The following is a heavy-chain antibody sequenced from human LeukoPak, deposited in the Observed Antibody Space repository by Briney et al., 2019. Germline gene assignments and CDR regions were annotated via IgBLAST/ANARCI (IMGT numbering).Heavy chain of an antibody. CDR3: ARDDGSATMGVDS. Sequence: SVKVSCKASGTTFSRSAISWVRQAPGQGLEWMGGVIPILGTTNYAQKFRDRVSITTDESTSTAYMEVTSLRSVDTAVYYCARDDGSATMGVDSWGQGTLVSVSS. CDR1: GTTFSRSA. CDR2: VIPILGTT. V-gene: IGHV1-69*05. J-gene: IGHJ4*02. D-gene: IGHD1-26*01.